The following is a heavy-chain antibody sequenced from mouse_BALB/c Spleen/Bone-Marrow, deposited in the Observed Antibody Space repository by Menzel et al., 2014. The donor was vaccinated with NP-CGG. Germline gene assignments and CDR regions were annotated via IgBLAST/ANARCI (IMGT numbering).Heavy chain of an antibody. CDR3: ARLLTGTDYAMDP. V-gene: IGHV5-9-3*01. D-gene: IGHD4-1*01. CDR1: GFTFSSYA. Sequence: VQLKESGGDLVKPGGSLKLSCAASGFTFSSYAMSWIRQTPVKRLEWVATIGSSGRYTYYPDSVRGRFTISRDNAKNNLYLQMSSLRSEDTAMYYCARLLTGTDYAMDPWGQAASANISS. J-gene: IGHJ4*01. CDR2: IGSSGRYT.